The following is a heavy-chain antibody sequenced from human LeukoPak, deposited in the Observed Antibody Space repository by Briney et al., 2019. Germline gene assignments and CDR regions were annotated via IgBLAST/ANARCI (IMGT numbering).Heavy chain of an antibody. D-gene: IGHD3-10*01. CDR3: ARAYGSGSRGGYYFDY. J-gene: IGHJ4*02. Sequence: PSETLSLTCTVSGGSISSGSYYWSWIRQPAGKGLEWIGYIYYSGSTYYNPSLKSRVTISVDTSKNQFSLKLSSVTAADTAVYYCARAYGSGSRGGYYFDYWGQGTLVTVSS. CDR1: GGSISSGSYY. CDR2: IYYSGST. V-gene: IGHV4-31*03.